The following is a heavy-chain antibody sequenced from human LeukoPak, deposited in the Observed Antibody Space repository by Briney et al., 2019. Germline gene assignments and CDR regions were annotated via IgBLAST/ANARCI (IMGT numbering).Heavy chain of an antibody. J-gene: IGHJ3*02. D-gene: IGHD2-21*02. V-gene: IGHV4-38-2*02. Sequence: PSETLSLTCTVSGYSISSGYYWGWIRQPPGKGLEWIGSIYHSGSTYYNPSLKSRVTISVDTSKNQFSLKLSSVTAADTAVYYCARDGLVVTASNDAFDIWGQGTMVTVSS. CDR3: ARDGLVVTASNDAFDI. CDR2: IYHSGST. CDR1: GYSISSGYY.